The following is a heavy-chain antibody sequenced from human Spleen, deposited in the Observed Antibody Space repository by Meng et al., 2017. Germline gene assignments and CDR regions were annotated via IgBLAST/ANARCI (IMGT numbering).Heavy chain of an antibody. D-gene: IGHD3-16*01. J-gene: IGHJ3*02. Sequence: GESLKISCAASGFYLSNAWMSWVRQAPGKGLEWVGRIKSNTDGGTAEYAAPVTGRFTIPRDDSKSTLYLQMSSLRAEDTAVYYCAKGSVMVIGAFDIWGQGTMVTVSS. CDR1: GFYLSNAW. CDR3: AKGSVMVIGAFDI. CDR2: IKSNTDGGTA. V-gene: IGHV3-15*01.